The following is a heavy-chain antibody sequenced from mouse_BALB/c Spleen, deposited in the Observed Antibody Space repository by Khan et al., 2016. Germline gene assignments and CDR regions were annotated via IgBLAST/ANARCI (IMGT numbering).Heavy chain of an antibody. CDR1: GFDFSRYW. J-gene: IGHJ2*01. D-gene: IGHD4-1*01. V-gene: IGHV4-1*02. Sequence: EVKLLESGGGLVQPGGSLKLSCTTSGFDFSRYWMSWVRQAPGRGLEWIGEINPDSSTINYTPSLKDKVIISRDNAKNTLYLQMSKVRSEDTALYYCPRNWDVGFDYWGQGTTLTVSS. CDR2: INPDSSTI. CDR3: PRNWDVGFDY.